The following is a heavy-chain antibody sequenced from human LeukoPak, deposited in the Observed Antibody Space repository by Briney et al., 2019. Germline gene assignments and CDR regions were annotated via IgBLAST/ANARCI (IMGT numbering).Heavy chain of an antibody. CDR1: GFTFSSYA. CDR2: ISGSGGST. J-gene: IGHJ3*02. CDR3: ATENQLPDAFDI. Sequence: GGSLRLSCAASGFTFSSYAMSWVRQAPGKGLEWVSAISGSGGSTYYADSVKGRLTISRDNSKNTLYLQMNSLRAEDTAVYYCATENQLPDAFDIWGQGTMVTVSS. D-gene: IGHD2-2*01. V-gene: IGHV3-23*01.